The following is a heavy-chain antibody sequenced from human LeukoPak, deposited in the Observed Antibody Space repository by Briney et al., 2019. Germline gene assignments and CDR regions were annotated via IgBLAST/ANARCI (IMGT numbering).Heavy chain of an antibody. CDR3: AKDRSYSYFDY. CDR1: GNTFSSYG. Sequence: GGSLRLPCVASGNTFSSYGMHWVRQAPGKGLEWVAFIRFDGGNKYYADSVKGRFTISRDNSKNTLYLQMNSLRAEDTAVYYCAKDRSYSYFDYWGQGTLVTVSS. D-gene: IGHD1-26*01. V-gene: IGHV3-30*02. CDR2: IRFDGGNK. J-gene: IGHJ4*02.